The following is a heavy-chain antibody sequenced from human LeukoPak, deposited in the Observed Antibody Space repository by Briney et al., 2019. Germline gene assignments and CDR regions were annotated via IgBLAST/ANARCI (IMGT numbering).Heavy chain of an antibody. Sequence: GASVKVSCKASGYTFTGYYMHWVRQAPGQGLEWMGRINPNSGGTNYAQKFQGRVTMTRDTSISTAYMELSRLRSDDTAVYYCARGDSSGWSHYYYYYMDVWGKGTTVTVFS. CDR3: ARGDSSGWSHYYYYYMDV. D-gene: IGHD6-19*01. CDR1: GYTFTGYY. J-gene: IGHJ6*03. V-gene: IGHV1-2*06. CDR2: INPNSGGT.